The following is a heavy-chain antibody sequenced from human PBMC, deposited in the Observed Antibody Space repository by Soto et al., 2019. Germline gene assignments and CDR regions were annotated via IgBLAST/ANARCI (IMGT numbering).Heavy chain of an antibody. D-gene: IGHD6-13*01. CDR1: GGSVSSGSYC. J-gene: IGHJ4*02. CDR2: IFYSGST. V-gene: IGHV4-61*01. CDR3: AGLRSMAAAGTFDY. Sequence: PSETLSLTCTVSGGSVSSGSYCWSWIRQPPGKGLEWIGYIFYSGSTNYNPSLKSRVNMSVATSKNQFSLKLTSVTAADTAVYYCAGLRSMAAAGTFDYWGQGTLVTVSS.